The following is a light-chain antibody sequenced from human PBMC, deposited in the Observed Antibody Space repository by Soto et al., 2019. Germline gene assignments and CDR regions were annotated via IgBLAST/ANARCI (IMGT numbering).Light chain of an antibody. CDR2: KAS. J-gene: IGKJ3*01. Sequence: IQMTQSPSTLSASVGDRVTITCRASQSISSWLAWYQQKPGKAPKLLIYKASTLESGVPSRFSGSGSGTEFTLTSSSLQPDDFATYYCQQSFTFGPGTKVDIK. CDR1: QSISSW. V-gene: IGKV1-5*03. CDR3: QQSFT.